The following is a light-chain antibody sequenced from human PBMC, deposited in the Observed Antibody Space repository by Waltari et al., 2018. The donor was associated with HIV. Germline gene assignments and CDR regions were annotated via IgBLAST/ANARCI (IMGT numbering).Light chain of an antibody. CDR3: VLFMGNGIWV. J-gene: IGLJ3*02. Sequence: QTVVTQEPSFSVSPGGTVPLTCCFSSGSVSTSYYPSWYQQTPGQAPRTLIYSTNTRSSGVPDRFSGSILGNKAALTITGAQADDESDYYCVLFMGNGIWVFGGGTKLTVL. CDR2: STN. V-gene: IGLV8-61*01. CDR1: SGSVSTSYY.